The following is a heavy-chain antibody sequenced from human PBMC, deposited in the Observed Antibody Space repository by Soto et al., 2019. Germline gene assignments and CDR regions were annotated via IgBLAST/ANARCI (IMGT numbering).Heavy chain of an antibody. V-gene: IGHV3-23*01. CDR2: ISGSGGST. CDR3: ATTLNTSYYDFWSGYLFDY. CDR1: GFTFSSYA. D-gene: IGHD3-3*01. Sequence: EVQLLESGGGLVQPGGSLRLSCAASGFTFSSYAMSWVRQAPGKGLEWVSAISGSGGSTYYADSVKGRFTISRDNSKNTLYMQMNSLRAEDTGVYYCATTLNTSYYDFWSGYLFDYWGQGTLVTVSS. J-gene: IGHJ4*02.